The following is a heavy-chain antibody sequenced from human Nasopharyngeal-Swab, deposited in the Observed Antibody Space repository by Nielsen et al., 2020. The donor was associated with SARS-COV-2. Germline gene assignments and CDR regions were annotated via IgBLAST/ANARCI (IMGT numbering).Heavy chain of an antibody. CDR1: GFTYADYA. Sequence: SLRLSCAASGFTYADYAMHWVRQAPGKGLEWVSGITWNSGIGYTDSVKGRFTISRDNARNSLYLQMNSLRTEDTALYYCTKGRADYSNPSFDNWGQGTLVTVSS. CDR2: ITWNSGI. J-gene: IGHJ4*02. CDR3: TKGRADYSNPSFDN. D-gene: IGHD4-11*01. V-gene: IGHV3-9*01.